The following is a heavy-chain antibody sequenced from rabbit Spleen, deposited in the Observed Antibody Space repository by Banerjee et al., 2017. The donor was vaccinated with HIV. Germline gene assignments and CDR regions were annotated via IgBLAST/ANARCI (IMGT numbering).Heavy chain of an antibody. CDR3: ARVYSASSGYYNL. V-gene: IGHV1S40*01. CDR2: IHSGDGRT. CDR1: GFSFSSGYD. J-gene: IGHJ4*01. D-gene: IGHD1-1*01. Sequence: QSLEESGGDLVKPGASLTLTCTASGFSFSSGYDMCWVRQAPGKGLEWIGCIHSGDGRTWYASWVISRFTITSNTNQNTVTLHMTSLTGADTATYFCARVYSASSGYYNLWGQGTLVTVS.